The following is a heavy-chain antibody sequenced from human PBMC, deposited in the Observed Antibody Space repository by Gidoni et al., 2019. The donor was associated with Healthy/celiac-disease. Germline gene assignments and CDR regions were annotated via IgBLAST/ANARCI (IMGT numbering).Heavy chain of an antibody. Sequence: EVQLVESGGGLVQPGRSLSLSCASSGFTFDDYAMHWVRQAPGKSLDWCSGISWNSGSLGYEDSVKGRFTISRDNAKNDLYWQMTSMRAEETALYECAKGNYKYDSSGSFDYWGQGTLVTVSS. CDR2: ISWNSGSL. V-gene: IGHV3-9*01. J-gene: IGHJ4*02. D-gene: IGHD3-22*01. CDR1: GFTFDDYA. CDR3: AKGNYKYDSSGSFDY.